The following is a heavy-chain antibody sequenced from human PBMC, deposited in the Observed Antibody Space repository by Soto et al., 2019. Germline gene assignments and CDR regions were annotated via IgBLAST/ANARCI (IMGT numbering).Heavy chain of an antibody. J-gene: IGHJ6*02. V-gene: IGHV4-61*01. Sequence: QVQLQESGPGLVKPSETLSLTCTVSGGSVSSGSYYWTWIRQPPGRGLEWIGYTFHSGRTNYNPSLKSRVTIFVDTSRNRFSLTLSSVTAADSAVYYCSRDRSNSNGMGVWGQGTTVTVSS. CDR2: TFHSGRT. CDR1: GGSVSSGSYY. D-gene: IGHD2-2*01. CDR3: SRDRSNSNGMGV.